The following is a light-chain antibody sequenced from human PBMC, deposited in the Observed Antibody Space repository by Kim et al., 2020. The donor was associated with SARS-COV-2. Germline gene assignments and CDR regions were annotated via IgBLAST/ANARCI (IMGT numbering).Light chain of an antibody. Sequence: LTQPASVSGSPGQSITISCTGTSSDVGGYNYVSWYQQHPGKAPKLMIYDVSNRHSGVSNRFSGSKSGNTASLTISGLQAEDEADYYCSSYTSSSTRVFGGGTKLTVL. J-gene: IGLJ3*02. V-gene: IGLV2-14*03. CDR1: SSDVGGYNY. CDR3: SSYTSSSTRV. CDR2: DVS.